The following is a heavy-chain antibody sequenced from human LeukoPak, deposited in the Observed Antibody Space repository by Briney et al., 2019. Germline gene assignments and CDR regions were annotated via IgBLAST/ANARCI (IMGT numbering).Heavy chain of an antibody. CDR3: ARERLYGGNSRFDY. CDR2: IYTSGST. Sequence: SQTLSLTCTVSGGSISSGSYYWSWIRQPAGKGLEWIGRIYTSGSTNYNPSLKGRVTISVDTSKNQFSLKLSSVTAADTAVYYCARERLYGGNSRFDYWGQGTLVTVSS. D-gene: IGHD4-23*01. J-gene: IGHJ4*02. CDR1: GGSISSGSYY. V-gene: IGHV4-61*02.